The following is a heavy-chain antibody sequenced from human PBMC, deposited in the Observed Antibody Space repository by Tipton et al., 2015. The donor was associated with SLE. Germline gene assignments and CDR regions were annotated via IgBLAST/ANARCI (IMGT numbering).Heavy chain of an antibody. D-gene: IGHD4-17*01. CDR1: GFTFDDYA. V-gene: IGHV3-9*01. CDR2: ISWNSGSI. CDR3: AKEGTVTTRNY. J-gene: IGHJ4*02. Sequence: SLRLSCAASGFTFDDYAMHWVRQAPGKGLEWVSGISWNSGSIGYADSVKGRFTISRDNAKNSLYLQMNSLRAEDTAVYYCAKEGTVTTRNYWGQGTLVTVSS.